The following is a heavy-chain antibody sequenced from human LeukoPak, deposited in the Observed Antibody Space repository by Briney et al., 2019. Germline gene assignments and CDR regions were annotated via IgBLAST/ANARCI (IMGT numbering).Heavy chain of an antibody. D-gene: IGHD3-10*01. CDR3: SSYAPMGFDP. J-gene: IGHJ5*02. V-gene: IGHV1-8*01. Sequence: GASVKVSCKASGYTFTSYDNNWVRQATGRGHELMGWMNPNSGSTGYSQKFQGRVTMTRNTSISTAYLELRSLRSEDTAAYYCSSYAPMGFDPWGQGTLVTVSS. CDR1: GYTFTSYD. CDR2: MNPNSGST.